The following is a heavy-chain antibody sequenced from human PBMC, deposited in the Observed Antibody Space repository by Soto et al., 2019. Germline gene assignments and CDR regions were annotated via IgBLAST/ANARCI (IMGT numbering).Heavy chain of an antibody. CDR3: AKDSGYDFWSGPFDY. V-gene: IGHV3-9*01. Sequence: PGGSLRLSCAASGFTFDDYAMHWVRQAPGKGLEWVSGISWNSGSIGYADSVKGRFTISRDNAKNSLYLQMNSLRAEDTALYYCAKDSGYDFWSGPFDYWGQGTLVTVSS. D-gene: IGHD3-3*01. CDR2: ISWNSGSI. CDR1: GFTFDDYA. J-gene: IGHJ4*02.